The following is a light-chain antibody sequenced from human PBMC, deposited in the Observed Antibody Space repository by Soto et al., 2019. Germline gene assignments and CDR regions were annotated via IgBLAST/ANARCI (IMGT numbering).Light chain of an antibody. CDR1: QSVDSSF. Sequence: EIVLTQSPGTLSFSPGERATLSCRASQSVDSSFVAWFQQKPGQAPRLLIYGTSSRATGIPDRFSGSGSGTDFTLTINGLEPEDFAMYFCQQYGSSPWTFGQGTKVDIK. J-gene: IGKJ1*01. CDR3: QQYGSSPWT. V-gene: IGKV3-20*01. CDR2: GTS.